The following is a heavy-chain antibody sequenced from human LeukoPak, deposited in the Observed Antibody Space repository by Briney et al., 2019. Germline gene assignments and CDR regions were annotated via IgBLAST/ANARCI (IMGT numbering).Heavy chain of an antibody. V-gene: IGHV1-46*01. CDR3: ARARRVVVPAALEDY. D-gene: IGHD2-2*01. Sequence: ASVKVSCKASGYTFTSYYMHWVRQAPGQGLEWMGIINPSGGSTSYAQKFQGRVTMTRDTSTSTVYMELSSLRSDDTAVYYCARARRVVVPAALEDYWGQGTLVTVSS. CDR1: GYTFTSYY. CDR2: INPSGGST. J-gene: IGHJ4*02.